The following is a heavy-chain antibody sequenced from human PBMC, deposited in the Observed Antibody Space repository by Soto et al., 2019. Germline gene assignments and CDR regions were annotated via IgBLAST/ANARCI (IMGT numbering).Heavy chain of an antibody. Sequence: GGSLRLSCAASGFIFSTYSMNWVRQAPGKGLEWVSYISTSTSTIYYADSVKGRFTISRDNAKNSLYLQMNSLRDEDTAVYFCARDGRARSAYSSDYYYSSGMDVWRQGTTVTVSS. D-gene: IGHD3-3*01. CDR3: ARDGRARSAYSSDYYYSSGMDV. CDR2: ISTSTSTI. V-gene: IGHV3-48*02. CDR1: GFIFSTYS. J-gene: IGHJ6*02.